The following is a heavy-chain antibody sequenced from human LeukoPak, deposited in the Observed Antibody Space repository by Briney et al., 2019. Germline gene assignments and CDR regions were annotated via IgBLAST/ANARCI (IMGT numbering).Heavy chain of an antibody. J-gene: IGHJ4*02. CDR1: GVSLNDYY. D-gene: IGHD3-9*01. V-gene: IGHV4-34*01. Sequence: PSETLSLTCGVFGVSLNDYYWSWIRQSPGKGLEWIGEISHNEGTRYNPSTESRVTTSVGTSENQLSLKLIFVTAADTAVYYFARIRCGHSGSVCYNHWGLGTLVTVSS. CDR2: ISHNEGT. CDR3: ARIRCGHSGSVCYNH.